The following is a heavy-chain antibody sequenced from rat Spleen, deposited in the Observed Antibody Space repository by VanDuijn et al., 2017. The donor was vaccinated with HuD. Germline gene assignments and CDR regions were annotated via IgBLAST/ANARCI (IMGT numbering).Heavy chain of an antibody. CDR2: IVDDGSNT. V-gene: IGHV5-17*01. Sequence: EVQLVESGGGLVQPGRSLKLSCSASGFTFSDYTMAWVRQAPKKGLEWVAAIVDDGSNTFYRDSVKGRFTISRDNAKSTLYLQVDSLRSEDTSTYYCARTTPRYYVMDAWGQGASVTVSS. CDR3: ARTTPRYYVMDA. CDR1: GFTFSDYT. D-gene: IGHD1-4*01. J-gene: IGHJ4*01.